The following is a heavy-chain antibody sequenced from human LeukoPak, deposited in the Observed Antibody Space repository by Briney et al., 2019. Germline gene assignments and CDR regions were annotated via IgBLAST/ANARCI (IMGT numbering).Heavy chain of an antibody. CDR2: ISSSGGTI. V-gene: IGHV3-11*01. D-gene: IGHD3-22*01. CDR3: ARGRVYYDSSGYPLGY. CDR1: GFTFSDYY. J-gene: IGHJ4*02. Sequence: GGSLRLSCAASGFTFSDYYMSWIRQAPGKGLEWVSYISSSGGTIYYADSVKGRFTISRDNAKNSLYLQMNSLRAEDTAVYYCARGRVYYDSSGYPLGYWGQGTLVTVSS.